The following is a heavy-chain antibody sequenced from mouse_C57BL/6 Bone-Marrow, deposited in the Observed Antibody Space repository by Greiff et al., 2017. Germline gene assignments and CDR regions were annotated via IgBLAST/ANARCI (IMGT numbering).Heavy chain of an antibody. V-gene: IGHV1-53*01. CDR2: INPSNGGP. CDR1: GYTFTSYW. Sequence: VQLQESGTELVKPGASVKLSCKASGYTFTSYWMHWVKQRPGQGLEWIGNINPSNGGPNYNQKFKSKATLTVDKSSSTAFMQLSSLTSEDSAFYCCASAYYYGSSYWYFDVWGTGTTVTVSS. D-gene: IGHD1-1*01. CDR3: ASAYYYGSSYWYFDV. J-gene: IGHJ1*03.